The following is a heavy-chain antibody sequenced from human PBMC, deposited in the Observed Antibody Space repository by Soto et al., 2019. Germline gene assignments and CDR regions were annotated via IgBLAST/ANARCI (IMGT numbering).Heavy chain of an antibody. CDR1: GYSFTSYW. J-gene: IGHJ6*02. CDR3: ARRLGYGDPVWDGMDV. CDR2: IYPGDSDT. D-gene: IGHD4-17*01. Sequence: PGESLKISCKGSGYSFTSYWIGWVRQMPGKGLEWMGIIYPGDSDTRYSPSFQGQVTISADKSISTAYPQWSSLKASDTAMYYCARRLGYGDPVWDGMDVWGQGTTVTVSS. V-gene: IGHV5-51*01.